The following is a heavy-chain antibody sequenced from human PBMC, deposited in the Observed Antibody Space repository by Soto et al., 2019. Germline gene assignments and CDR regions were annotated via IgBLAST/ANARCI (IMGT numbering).Heavy chain of an antibody. Sequence: EVELLESGGALVQPGGSLRLSCAASGFTFGNFAMAWVRQAPGKGLEWVAGISFSGSTTYYADSVKGRFIISRDTSQQSLYVQVTSLRVDYTAVDYCATVAEATAMVPKFDSWGQGKMVTVSS. CDR1: GFTFGNFA. D-gene: IGHD5-18*01. J-gene: IGHJ4*02. CDR3: ATVAEATAMVPKFDS. V-gene: IGHV3-23*01. CDR2: ISFSGSTT.